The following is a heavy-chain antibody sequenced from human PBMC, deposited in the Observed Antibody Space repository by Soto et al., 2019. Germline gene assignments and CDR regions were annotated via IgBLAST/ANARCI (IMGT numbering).Heavy chain of an antibody. CDR1: GFTFDDYG. CDR2: INWNGGST. V-gene: IGHV3-20*04. J-gene: IGHJ4*02. D-gene: IGHD6-13*01. CDR3: ARAASIVAAGTFDY. Sequence: GGSLRLSCAASGFTFDDYGMSWVRQAPGKGLEWVSGINWNGGSTGYADSVKGRFTISRDNAKNSLYLQMNSLRAEDTALYYCARAASIVAAGTFDYWGQGTLVTVSS.